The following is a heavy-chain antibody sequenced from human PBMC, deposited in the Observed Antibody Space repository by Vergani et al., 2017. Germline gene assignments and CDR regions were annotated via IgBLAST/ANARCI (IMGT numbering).Heavy chain of an antibody. CDR3: ARDGLELLDYFYYMDV. J-gene: IGHJ6*03. CDR2: INSDGDST. V-gene: IGHV3-74*01. D-gene: IGHD1-7*01. CDR1: GFTFSNYW. Sequence: VQLVESGGGVVQPGGSLRLSCTASGFTFSNYWMQWVRQAPGKGLMWVSRINSDGDSTSYADSVKGRFTISRDNAKNTLYLQMDSLRAEDTAVYYCARDGLELLDYFYYMDVWGKGTTVTVSS.